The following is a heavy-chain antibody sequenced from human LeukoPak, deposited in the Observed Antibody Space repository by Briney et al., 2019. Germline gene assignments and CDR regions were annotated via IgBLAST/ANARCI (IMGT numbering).Heavy chain of an antibody. V-gene: IGHV3-74*01. CDR3: ARVLSGSWDWFDP. J-gene: IGHJ5*02. D-gene: IGHD3-22*01. CDR2: INTDGSRI. Sequence: GGSLRLSCAASGFTFSNYWMHWVRQAPGKGLVWVSRINTDGSRITYADSVKGRFTISRDNAINTVYLQMNSLRAEDTAVYYCARVLSGSWDWFDPWGQGTLVTVSS. CDR1: GFTFSNYW.